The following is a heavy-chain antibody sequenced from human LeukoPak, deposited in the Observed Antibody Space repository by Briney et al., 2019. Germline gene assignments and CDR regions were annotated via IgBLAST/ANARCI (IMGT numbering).Heavy chain of an antibody. CDR1: GGSISSGGYY. D-gene: IGHD1-26*01. CDR3: ERDKPYSAFDI. Sequence: PSETLSLTCTVSGGSISSGGYYWSWLRQHPGKGLEWIGYIYYSGSTYYNPSLKSRVTISVDTSKNQFSLKLSSVTAADTAVYYCERDKPYSAFDIWGQGTMVTVSS. V-gene: IGHV4-31*03. CDR2: IYYSGST. J-gene: IGHJ3*02.